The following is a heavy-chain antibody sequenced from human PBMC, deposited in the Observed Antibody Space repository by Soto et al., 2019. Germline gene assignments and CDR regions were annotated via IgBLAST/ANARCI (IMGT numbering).Heavy chain of an antibody. CDR1: GGSFSPYY. J-gene: IGHJ6*02. Sequence: SETLSLTCTVSGGSFSPYYWNWIRQPPGKGLEWIGYIFHRGSTSYNPSHKSRDTISKDTSRNQFSLKMNSVTAADTSVYYCARLPFGSGWTSYYYYYGMDVWGQGTTVT. CDR3: ARLPFGSGWTSYYYYYGMDV. D-gene: IGHD6-19*01. V-gene: IGHV4-59*08. CDR2: IFHRGST.